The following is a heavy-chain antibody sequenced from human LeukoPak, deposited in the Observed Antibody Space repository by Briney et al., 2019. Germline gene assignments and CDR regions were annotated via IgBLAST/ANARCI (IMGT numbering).Heavy chain of an antibody. CDR1: GFTFSTFA. V-gene: IGHV3-23*01. J-gene: IGHJ4*02. CDR2: ISVTSSNT. Sequence: PGGSLRLSCVASGFTFSTFAMSWVRQAPGKGLEWVSTISVTSSNTYYADSVKGRFTISRDNSKNTLYLHMNSLGAEDTALYYCAKDDGDYARGYYFDSWGQGILVTVSS. D-gene: IGHD4-17*01. CDR3: AKDDGDYARGYYFDS.